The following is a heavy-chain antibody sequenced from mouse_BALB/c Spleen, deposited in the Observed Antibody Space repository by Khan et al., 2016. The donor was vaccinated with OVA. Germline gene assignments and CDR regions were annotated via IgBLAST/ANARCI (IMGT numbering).Heavy chain of an antibody. D-gene: IGHD2-14*01. J-gene: IGHJ4*01. CDR1: GFSLTNYG. Sequence: VQLQESGPGLVAPSQSLSITCTISGFSLTNYGVHWVRQPPGKGLEWLGVIWSDGSTNYNSALKSRLSISKDNSKSQVFLKMNSLQTDDTAMYYCSRHDRYFYALDYWGQGTSVTVSS. CDR2: IWSDGST. V-gene: IGHV2-6-1*01. CDR3: SRHDRYFYALDY.